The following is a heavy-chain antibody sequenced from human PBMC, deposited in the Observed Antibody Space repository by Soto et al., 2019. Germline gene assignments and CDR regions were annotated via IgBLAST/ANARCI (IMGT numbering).Heavy chain of an antibody. CDR3: ATWRSYSGSYCFDY. D-gene: IGHD3-10*01. CDR2: VIPKYDSV. CDR1: GGTSNSYT. V-gene: IGHV1-69*06. J-gene: IGHJ4*02. Sequence: QVQLVQSGAEVKKPGSSVKVSCEASGGTSNSYTINWVRQAPGQGLEWIGQVIPKYDSVNYAQRFQGRVSISAHKSTNTAYMELSSLRSEDTALYYCATWRSYSGSYCFDYWGQGTLVSVSS.